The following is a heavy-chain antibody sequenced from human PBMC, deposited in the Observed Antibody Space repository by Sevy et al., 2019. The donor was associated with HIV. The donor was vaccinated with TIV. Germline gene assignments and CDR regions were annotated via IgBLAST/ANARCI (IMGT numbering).Heavy chain of an antibody. CDR1: GFTFSSYA. J-gene: IGHJ3*02. D-gene: IGHD3-9*01. Sequence: GGSLRLSCAASGFTFSSYAMSWVRQAPGKGLEWVSAISGSGGSTYYADSVKGRFTISRDNSKNTLYLQMNSLRAEDTAVYYCAKFFPHWYYDILTGQGVNAFDIWGQGTMVTVSS. V-gene: IGHV3-23*01. CDR2: ISGSGGST. CDR3: AKFFPHWYYDILTGQGVNAFDI.